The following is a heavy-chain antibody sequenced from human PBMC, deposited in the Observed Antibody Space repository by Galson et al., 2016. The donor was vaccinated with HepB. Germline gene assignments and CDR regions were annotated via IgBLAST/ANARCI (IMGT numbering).Heavy chain of an antibody. Sequence: LRLSCAASGFTFTSYGMHWVRQAPGKGLEWVAVISYDGSNKYYADSVKGRFTISRDNSKNTLYLQMNSLRAEDTALYYCAKDHGYFGSGSHHYWGQGTLVTVSS. CDR3: AKDHGYFGSGSHHY. V-gene: IGHV3-30*18. J-gene: IGHJ4*02. CDR2: ISYDGSNK. D-gene: IGHD3-10*01. CDR1: GFTFTSYG.